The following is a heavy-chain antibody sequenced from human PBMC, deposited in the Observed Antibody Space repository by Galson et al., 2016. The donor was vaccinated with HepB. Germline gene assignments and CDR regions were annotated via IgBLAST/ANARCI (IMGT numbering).Heavy chain of an antibody. J-gene: IGHJ4*02. CDR3: ARASPGNSFFDY. CDR1: GDSVSSNSGV. D-gene: IGHD1-1*01. V-gene: IGHV6-1*01. Sequence: CAISGDSVSSNSGVWNWIRQSPSRGLEWLGRTYYRSKWDNHYAESVKSRITINPDTSNNQFALHLNSVTPEDTAVYYCARASPGNSFFDYWGQGILVTVSS. CDR2: TYYRSKWDN.